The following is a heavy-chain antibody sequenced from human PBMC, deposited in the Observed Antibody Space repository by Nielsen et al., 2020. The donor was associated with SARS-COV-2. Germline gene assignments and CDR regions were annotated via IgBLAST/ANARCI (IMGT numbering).Heavy chain of an antibody. V-gene: IGHV3-23*01. J-gene: IGHJ5*02. CDR2: ISGSGGST. CDR1: GFTFSSYS. D-gene: IGHD3-10*01. Sequence: GESLKISCAASGFTFSSYSMNWVRQAPGKGLEWVSAISGSGGSTYYADSVKGRFTISRDNSKNTLYLQMNSLRAEDTAVYYCAKSGGFGELDGWFDPWGQGTLVTVPS. CDR3: AKSGGFGELDGWFDP.